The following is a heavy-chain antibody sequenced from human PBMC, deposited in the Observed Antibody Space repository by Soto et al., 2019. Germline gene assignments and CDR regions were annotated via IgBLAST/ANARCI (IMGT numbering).Heavy chain of an antibody. CDR1: GFSLSTSGVG. V-gene: IGHV2-5*02. Sequence: QITLKESGPTLVKPTQTLTLTCTFSGFSLSTSGVGVGWIRQPPGKALEWLALIYWDDDKRYSPSLKSRLTINKDTSKNQVVLTLTNMDPVDTATYYCAHGSEYYYDSSGYYYAGEYAFDIWGQGTMVTVSS. CDR2: IYWDDDK. CDR3: AHGSEYYYDSSGYYYAGEYAFDI. D-gene: IGHD3-22*01. J-gene: IGHJ3*02.